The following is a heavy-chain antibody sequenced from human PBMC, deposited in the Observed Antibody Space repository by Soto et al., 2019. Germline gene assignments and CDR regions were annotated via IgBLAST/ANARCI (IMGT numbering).Heavy chain of an antibody. CDR1: GYTFTDYY. D-gene: IGHD6-19*01. Sequence: ASVKVSCKASGYTFTDYYMYWVRQAPGQGLEWMGWINPNSGGTNYAQKFQGRVTMTRDTSISTAYMELNRLRSDDTAVYYCAREQSPSSGWPRMDVWGQGTTVTVSS. V-gene: IGHV1-2*02. CDR2: INPNSGGT. J-gene: IGHJ6*02. CDR3: AREQSPSSGWPRMDV.